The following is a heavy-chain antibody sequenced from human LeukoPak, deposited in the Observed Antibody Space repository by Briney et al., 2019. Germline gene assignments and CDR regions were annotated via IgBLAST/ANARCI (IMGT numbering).Heavy chain of an antibody. CDR3: ARVAVPYTRWLQFAAGNRLDY. Sequence: GGSLRLSCVASEFTFSSYAMNWVRQAPGKGLEWVSAISGSGGSTYYADSVKGRFTISRDNSKNTLYLQMNSLRAEDTAVYYCARVAVPYTRWLQFAAGNRLDYWGQGTLVTVSS. J-gene: IGHJ4*02. CDR2: ISGSGGST. CDR1: EFTFSSYA. V-gene: IGHV3-23*01. D-gene: IGHD5-24*01.